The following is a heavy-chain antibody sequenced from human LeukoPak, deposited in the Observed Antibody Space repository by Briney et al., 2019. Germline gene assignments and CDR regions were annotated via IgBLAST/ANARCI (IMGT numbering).Heavy chain of an antibody. J-gene: IGHJ6*03. CDR2: IYYSGST. Sequence: PPETLSLTCTVSSGSITSGGYYWNWLRQHPGKGLEWIGYIYYSGSTSYNPSLKSRVTMSVDTSKNQFSLKLSSVTAADTAVYYCARAPKGMTTVRYYYYYYMDVWGKGTTVTVSS. CDR1: SGSITSGGYY. V-gene: IGHV4-31*03. CDR3: ARAPKGMTTVRYYYYYYMDV. D-gene: IGHD4-11*01.